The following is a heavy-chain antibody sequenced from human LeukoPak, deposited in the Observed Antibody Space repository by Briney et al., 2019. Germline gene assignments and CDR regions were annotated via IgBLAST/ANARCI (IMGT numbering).Heavy chain of an antibody. D-gene: IGHD6-13*01. Sequence: ASVKVSCKVSGYTLTELSMHWVRQAPGKGLEWMGGFDPEDGETIYAQKFQGRATMTEDTSTDTAYMELSSLRSEDTAVYYCATIAAAASKAYYYYYGMDVWGQGTTVTVSS. CDR2: FDPEDGET. CDR3: ATIAAAASKAYYYYYGMDV. CDR1: GYTLTELS. J-gene: IGHJ6*02. V-gene: IGHV1-24*01.